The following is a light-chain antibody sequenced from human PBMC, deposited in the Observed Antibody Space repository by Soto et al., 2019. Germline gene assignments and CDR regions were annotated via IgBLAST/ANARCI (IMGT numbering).Light chain of an antibody. J-gene: IGLJ2*01. Sequence: QSALTQPRSVSASPGQSVTISCTGTTSDVDGYNYVSWYQQHPGKAPKLIIYDVSKRPSGVPDRFSGSKSGNAASLTISGLQADDEGDYYCCSYGTTDVLFGGCTKLTVL. CDR2: DVS. CDR1: TSDVDGYNY. V-gene: IGLV2-11*01. CDR3: CSYGTTDVL.